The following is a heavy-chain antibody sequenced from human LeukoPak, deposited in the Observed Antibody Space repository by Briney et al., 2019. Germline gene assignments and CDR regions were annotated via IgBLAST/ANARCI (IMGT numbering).Heavy chain of an antibody. CDR1: GFTFSSYA. Sequence: GGSLRLSCAASGFTFSSYAMHWVRQAPGKGLEWVAVISYDGSNKYYADSVKGRFTISRDNSKNTLYLQMNSLRSDDTAVYYCARDHYSSRWDFDYWGQGTLVTVSS. J-gene: IGHJ4*02. V-gene: IGHV3-30*01. CDR2: ISYDGSNK. CDR3: ARDHYSSRWDFDY. D-gene: IGHD6-13*01.